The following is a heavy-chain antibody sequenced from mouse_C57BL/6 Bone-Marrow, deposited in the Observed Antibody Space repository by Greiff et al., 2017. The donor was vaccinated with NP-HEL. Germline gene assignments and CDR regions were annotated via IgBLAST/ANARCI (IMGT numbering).Heavy chain of an antibody. D-gene: IGHD1-1*01. V-gene: IGHV1-82*01. J-gene: IGHJ1*03. Sequence: VKLVESGPELVKPGASVKISCKASGYAFSSSWMNWVKQRPGKGLEWIGRIYPGDGDTNYNGKFKGKATLTADKSSSTAYMQLSSLTSEDSAVYFCARGSSPRYWYFDVWGTGTTVTVSS. CDR2: IYPGDGDT. CDR1: GYAFSSSW. CDR3: ARGSSPRYWYFDV.